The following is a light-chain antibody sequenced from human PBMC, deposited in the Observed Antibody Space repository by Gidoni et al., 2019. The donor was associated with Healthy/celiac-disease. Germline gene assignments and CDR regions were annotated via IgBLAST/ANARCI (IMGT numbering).Light chain of an antibody. V-gene: IGKV3-11*01. CDR3: QQRSNWPPLT. Sequence: EIVLTQSPATLSLSPGERATLSCRASQSASSYLAWYQQKPGQAPRLLIYDASNRATGIPARFSGGGSGTDFTLTISSLEPEDFAVYYCQQRSNWPPLTFGGGTKVEIK. J-gene: IGKJ4*01. CDR2: DAS. CDR1: QSASSY.